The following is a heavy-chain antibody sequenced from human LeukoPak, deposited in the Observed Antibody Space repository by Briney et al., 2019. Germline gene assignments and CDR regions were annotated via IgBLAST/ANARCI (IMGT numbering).Heavy chain of an antibody. Sequence: SETLSLTCTVSGDSISSSSSYWGWIRQPPGKGLEGIVTMYYSESTHSNPSLKSRVTISGDTSKNQFSLKLSSVTAAATVADYVARGNSSCYHYRDCFDYWGQGTLVTVSS. J-gene: IGHJ4*02. CDR2: MYYSEST. D-gene: IGHD3-22*01. V-gene: IGHV4-39*07. CDR1: GDSISSSSSY. CDR3: ARGNSSCYHYRDCFDY.